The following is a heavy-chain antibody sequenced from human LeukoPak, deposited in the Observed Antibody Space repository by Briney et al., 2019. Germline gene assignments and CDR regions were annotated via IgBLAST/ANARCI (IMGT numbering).Heavy chain of an antibody. D-gene: IGHD3-10*01. J-gene: IGHJ4*02. CDR3: VRGTPTPGMDY. Sequence: ASVKVSCKASGYPFSAHFLNWVRQAPGQGLEWMGNIDTTTGNPRYAQDFTGRFVFSLDTSVSTAYLQITSLKADDTAAYYCVRGTPTPGMDYWGQGTQVAVSS. CDR2: IDTTTGNP. V-gene: IGHV7-4-1*02. CDR1: GYPFSAHF.